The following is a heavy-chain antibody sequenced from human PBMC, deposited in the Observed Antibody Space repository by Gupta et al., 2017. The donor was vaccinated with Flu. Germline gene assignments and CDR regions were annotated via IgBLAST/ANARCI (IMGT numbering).Heavy chain of an antibody. CDR3: AREKAGRPIRGRIIRSY. CDR2: INPDNGDT. Sequence: QVQLVQSGADLKKPGASVKVSCKASGDTFPDHHIHWVRQAPGKGLEWMGWINPDNGDTNCAQKFRGRVTTTRYTPINTAYVEMSSRKPDGTALCFCAREKAGRPIRGRIIRSYWGQGTLVSVSS. CDR1: GDTFPDHH. J-gene: IGHJ4*02. D-gene: IGHD3-10*01. V-gene: IGHV1-2*02.